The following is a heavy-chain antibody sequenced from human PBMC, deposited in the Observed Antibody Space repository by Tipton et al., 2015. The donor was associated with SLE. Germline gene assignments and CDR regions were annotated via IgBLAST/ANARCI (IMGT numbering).Heavy chain of an antibody. D-gene: IGHD3-10*01. V-gene: IGHV3-11*04. CDR1: GFTFSDYY. CDR2: ISSSGSTI. J-gene: IGHJ3*01. Sequence: SLRLSCAASGFTFSDYYMNWIRQAPGKGLEWVSSISSSGSTIYYADSVKGRFTISRDNAKNSLYLQMNSLRAEDTAVYYCAREEYYYDAFDLWGQGTMVTVSS. CDR3: AREEYYYDAFDL.